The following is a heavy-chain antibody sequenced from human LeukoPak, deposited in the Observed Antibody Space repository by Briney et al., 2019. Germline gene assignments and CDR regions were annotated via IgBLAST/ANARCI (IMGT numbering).Heavy chain of an antibody. D-gene: IGHD3-22*01. CDR1: GGSISSYY. CDR2: IYYSGST. V-gene: IGHV4-59*01. Sequence: SETLSLTCTVSGGSISSYYWSWIRQPPGKGLEWIGYIYYSGSTNYNPSLKSRVTISVDTSKNQFSLKLSSVTAADTAVYYCAGATYDSSGYFAPDWGQGTLVTVSS. CDR3: AGATYDSSGYFAPD. J-gene: IGHJ4*02.